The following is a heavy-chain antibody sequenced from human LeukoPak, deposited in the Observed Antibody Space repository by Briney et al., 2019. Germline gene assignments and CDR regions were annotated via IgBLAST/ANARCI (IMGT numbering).Heavy chain of an antibody. CDR2: ISYDGSNK. CDR1: GFTFSSYA. Sequence: GGSLRLSCAASGFTFSSYAMHWVRQAPGKGLEWVAVISYDGSNKYYADSVKGRFTISRDNSKNTLYLQMNSLRAEDTAVYYCARRYCSGGSCYSFRGDWFDPWGQGTLVTVSS. CDR3: ARRYCSGGSCYSFRGDWFDP. D-gene: IGHD2-15*01. J-gene: IGHJ5*02. V-gene: IGHV3-30-3*01.